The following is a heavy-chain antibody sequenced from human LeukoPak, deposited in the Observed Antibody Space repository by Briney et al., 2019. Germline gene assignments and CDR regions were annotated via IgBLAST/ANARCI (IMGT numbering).Heavy chain of an antibody. J-gene: IGHJ3*02. D-gene: IGHD3-16*01. Sequence: ASVKVSCKASGYTFTSYGISWVRQAPGQGLEWMGWISAYNGNTNYAQKLQGRVTITRDTSASTAYMELSSLRSEDMAVYYCARATPYDYVWEEGAFDIWGQGTMVTVSS. CDR1: GYTFTSYG. V-gene: IGHV1-18*03. CDR2: ISAYNGNT. CDR3: ARATPYDYVWEEGAFDI.